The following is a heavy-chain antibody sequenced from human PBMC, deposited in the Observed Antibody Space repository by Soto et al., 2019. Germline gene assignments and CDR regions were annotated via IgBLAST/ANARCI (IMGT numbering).Heavy chain of an antibody. CDR3: ARDSPYYDFWSGYLEGFDY. CDR2: ISAYNGNT. Sequence: GASVKVSCKASGYTFPSYGISWVRQAPGQGLEWMGWISAYNGNTNYAQKLQGRVTMTTDTSTSTAYMELRSLRSDDTAVYYCARDSPYYDFWSGYLEGFDYWGQLTLVTVSS. J-gene: IGHJ4*02. D-gene: IGHD3-3*01. CDR1: GYTFPSYG. V-gene: IGHV1-18*01.